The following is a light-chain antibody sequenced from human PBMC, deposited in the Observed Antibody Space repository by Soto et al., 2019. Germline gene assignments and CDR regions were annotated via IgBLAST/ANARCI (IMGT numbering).Light chain of an antibody. CDR3: QQYDSHSSST. V-gene: IGKV1-5*01. J-gene: IGKJ2*01. CDR1: QSITTW. Sequence: DIQMTQSPSTLSASVGDRVTIACRASQSITTWLVWYQQKPGKAPKLLIYDASSLQSGVPSRFSGSGSGTEFTLTISSLQPDDFATYYCQQYDSHSSSTFGQGTKLESK. CDR2: DAS.